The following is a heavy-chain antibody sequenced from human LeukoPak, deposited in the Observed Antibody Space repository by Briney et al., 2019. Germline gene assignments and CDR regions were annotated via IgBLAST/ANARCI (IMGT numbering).Heavy chain of an antibody. V-gene: IGHV3-23*01. J-gene: IGHJ3*02. CDR2: ISGSGGST. CDR3: AKAPGLSGTSYYGAFDI. CDR1: GGSISSGDYY. D-gene: IGHD3-10*01. Sequence: LSLTCTVSGGSISSGDYYWSWIRQPPGKGLEWVSGISGSGGSTYNADSVKGRFTISRDNSKHTVYLQMNSLRAEEMAVYYCAKAPGLSGTSYYGAFDIWGQGTMVTVSS.